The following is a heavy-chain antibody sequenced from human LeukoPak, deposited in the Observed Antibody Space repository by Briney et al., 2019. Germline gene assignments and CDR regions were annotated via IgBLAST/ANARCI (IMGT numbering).Heavy chain of an antibody. CDR3: AREPQTFYGDYDLEY. V-gene: IGHV3-30-3*01. CDR1: GFTFSSYA. CDR2: ISYDGSNK. J-gene: IGHJ4*02. Sequence: GGSLRLSCAASGFTFSSYAMHWVRQAPGKGLEWVAVISYDGSNKYYADSVKGRFTISRDNSKNTLYLQMNSLRVEDTAVYYCAREPQTFYGDYDLEYWGQGTLVTVSS. D-gene: IGHD4-17*01.